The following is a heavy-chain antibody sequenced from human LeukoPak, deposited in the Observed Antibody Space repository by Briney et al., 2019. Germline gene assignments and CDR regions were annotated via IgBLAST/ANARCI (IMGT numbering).Heavy chain of an antibody. D-gene: IGHD3-10*01. CDR2: IHTSGST. V-gene: IGHV4-4*07. Sequence: PSETLCLTCAASGGTFSGYCWSWIRQPAGKGPEWIGHIHTSGSTNYAPSLNSRVTISIDTSKNQFSLKLSSVTAADTAVYYCARDPGTMLRGSRRGYDGNYYYMDVWGNGTTVTISS. CDR1: GGTFSGYC. CDR3: ARDPGTMLRGSRRGYDGNYYYMDV. J-gene: IGHJ6*03.